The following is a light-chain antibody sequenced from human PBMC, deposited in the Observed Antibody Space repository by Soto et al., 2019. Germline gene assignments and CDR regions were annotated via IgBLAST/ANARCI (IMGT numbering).Light chain of an antibody. CDR2: SAS. J-gene: IGKJ3*01. V-gene: IGKV4-1*01. CDR3: HQYYGSPIT. CDR1: QSLLSSSDNKNY. Sequence: DIVMTQSPNSLAVSLGERATINCKSSQSLLSSSDNKNYLAWFQQKPGQAPKLLIFSASTRYSGVPDRFSGSGSGTDFTLTFSSLQAEDVAVYYCHQYYGSPITFGPGTKLEIK.